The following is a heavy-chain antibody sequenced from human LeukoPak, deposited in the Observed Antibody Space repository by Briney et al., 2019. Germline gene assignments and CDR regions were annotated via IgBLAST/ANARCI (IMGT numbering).Heavy chain of an antibody. J-gene: IGHJ4*02. CDR2: IYYSGST. Sequence: SETLSLTCTVSGGSISSSSYYWGWIRQPPGKGLEWIGSIYYSGSTYYNPSLKSRVTISVDTSKNQFSLKLSSVTAADTAVYYCARDSYCSGGSCAEGKFDYWGRGTLVTVSS. D-gene: IGHD2-15*01. V-gene: IGHV4-39*07. CDR1: GGSISSSSYY. CDR3: ARDSYCSGGSCAEGKFDY.